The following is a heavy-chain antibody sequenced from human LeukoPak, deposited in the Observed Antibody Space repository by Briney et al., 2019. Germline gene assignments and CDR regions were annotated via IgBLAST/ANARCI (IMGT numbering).Heavy chain of an antibody. CDR1: GFTFSSYE. J-gene: IGHJ4*02. V-gene: IGHV3-48*03. CDR2: ISSSGSTI. D-gene: IGHD2-2*01. CDR3: ARLDCSSTSCYDY. Sequence: GGSLRLSCAASGFTFSSYEMNWVRQAPGKGLEWVSYISSSGSTIYYADSVKGRFTISRDNAKNSLYLQMSSLRAEDTAVYYCARLDCSSTSCYDYWGQGTLVTVSS.